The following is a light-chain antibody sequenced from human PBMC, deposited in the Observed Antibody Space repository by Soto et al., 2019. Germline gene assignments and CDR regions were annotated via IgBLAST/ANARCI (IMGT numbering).Light chain of an antibody. CDR3: SSYTTRSTLV. J-gene: IGLJ2*01. V-gene: IGLV2-14*01. CDR1: SSDVGAYDF. CDR2: DVT. Sequence: QPVLTQPASVSGSPGQSITISCTGTSSDVGAYDFVSWYQHYPCKAPKLVTFDVTHRPPGISDRFSGSKSANTASLTISGLQAEDEAFYYCSSYTTRSTLVFGGGTKLTVL.